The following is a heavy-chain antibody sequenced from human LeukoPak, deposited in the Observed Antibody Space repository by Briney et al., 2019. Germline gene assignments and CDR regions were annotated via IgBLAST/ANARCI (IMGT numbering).Heavy chain of an antibody. V-gene: IGHV3-21*01. Sequence: AGGSLRLSCAASGFTFSSYSMNWVRQAPGKGLEWVSSISSSSSYIYYADSVKGRFTISRDNAKNSLYLQMNSLRAEDTAVYYCARRGGSRGYYDAFDIWGQGTMVTVSS. D-gene: IGHD3-22*01. CDR2: ISSSSSYI. J-gene: IGHJ3*02. CDR3: ARRGGSRGYYDAFDI. CDR1: GFTFSSYS.